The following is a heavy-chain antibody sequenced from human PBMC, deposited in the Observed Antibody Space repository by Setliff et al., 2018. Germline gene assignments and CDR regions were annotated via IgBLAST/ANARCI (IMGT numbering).Heavy chain of an antibody. CDR3: AREQWLDPPGYYYMDV. Sequence: KASETLSLTCTVSGGSISSYYWSWIRQPAGKGPEWIGHIYIGGSANYNPSLKSRVTMSIDTSKNQFSRKLNSVTAADMAVYYCAREQWLDPPGYYYMDVWAKGTTVTVSS. CDR1: GGSISSYY. J-gene: IGHJ6*03. CDR2: IYIGGSA. V-gene: IGHV4-4*07. D-gene: IGHD6-19*01.